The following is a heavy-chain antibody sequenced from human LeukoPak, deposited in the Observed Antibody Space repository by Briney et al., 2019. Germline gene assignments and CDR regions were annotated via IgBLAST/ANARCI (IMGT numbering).Heavy chain of an antibody. CDR3: ATMVRGLPDY. V-gene: IGHV3-30*03. J-gene: IGHJ4*02. CDR1: GFTFSSYG. Sequence: GGSLRLSCAASGFTFSSYGMHWVRQAPGKGLEWVAVISCDGSNKYYADSVKGRFTISRDNSKNTLYLQMNSLRAEDTAVYYCATMVRGLPDYWGQGTLVTVSS. CDR2: ISCDGSNK. D-gene: IGHD3-10*01.